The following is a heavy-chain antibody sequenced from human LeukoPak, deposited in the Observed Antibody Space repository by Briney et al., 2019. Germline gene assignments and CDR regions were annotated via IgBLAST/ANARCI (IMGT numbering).Heavy chain of an antibody. CDR1: GYTFTGCY. CDR2: INPHSSDT. Sequence: ASVKVSCKASGYTFTGCYMHWVRQAPGQGLEWMGWINPHSSDTNYAQNFQGRVTMTRDTSISTVYMELSRLRSDDTAVYYCARTSWYALDSWGQGTLVTVSS. J-gene: IGHJ4*02. CDR3: ARTSWYALDS. V-gene: IGHV1-2*02. D-gene: IGHD6-13*01.